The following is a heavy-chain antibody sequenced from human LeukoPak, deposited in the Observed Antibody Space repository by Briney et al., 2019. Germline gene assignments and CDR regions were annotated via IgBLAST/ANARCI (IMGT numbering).Heavy chain of an antibody. CDR3: AREGDYVHPYDYYYGLDV. J-gene: IGHJ6*02. Sequence: ASVKVSCKASGYTFTKYGITWVRQAPGQGLEWMGWISTYNGNTNYAQKFQGRVSMTAETSTSTAYMEMWSLMSDDTAVYYCAREGDYVHPYDYYYGLDVWGQGTTITVSS. V-gene: IGHV1-18*01. D-gene: IGHD4-17*01. CDR2: ISTYNGNT. CDR1: GYTFTKYG.